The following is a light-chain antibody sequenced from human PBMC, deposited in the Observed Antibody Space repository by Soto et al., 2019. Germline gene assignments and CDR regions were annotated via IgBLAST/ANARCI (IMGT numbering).Light chain of an antibody. J-gene: IGKJ1*01. CDR1: QSISTW. CDR3: QQYDSYPWT. Sequence: DIQMTQSPSTLSASVGDRVTITCRASQSISTWLAWYQQKPGKAPNLLIYKASSLDSGVPSRFSGSGSGTEFTLTISSLQPDDFAAYYCQQYDSYPWTFGQGTKVEI. CDR2: KAS. V-gene: IGKV1-5*03.